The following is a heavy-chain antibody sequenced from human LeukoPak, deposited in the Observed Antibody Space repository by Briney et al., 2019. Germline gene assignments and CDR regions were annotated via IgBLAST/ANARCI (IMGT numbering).Heavy chain of an antibody. CDR2: TYYSGST. D-gene: IGHD3-3*01. Sequence: SETLSLTCTVSGGSISSYYWSWIRQPPGKGLEWIGYTYYSGSTNYNPSLKSRVTISVDTSKNQFSLKLSSVTAADTAVYYCARDRIPITIFGVVTAGGFDPWGQGTLVTVSS. J-gene: IGHJ5*02. CDR3: ARDRIPITIFGVVTAGGFDP. CDR1: GGSISSYY. V-gene: IGHV4-59*01.